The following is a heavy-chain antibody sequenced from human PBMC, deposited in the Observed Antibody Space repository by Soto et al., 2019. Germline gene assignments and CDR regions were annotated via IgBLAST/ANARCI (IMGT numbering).Heavy chain of an antibody. Sequence: QVQLVESGGGVVQPGRSLRLSCAASGFTFSSYGMHWVRQAPDKGLEWVAVISYDGSNKYYADSVKGRFTISRDNSKNTLYLQMNSLRAEDTAVYYCAKDPRRDYYYYGMDVWGQGTTVTVSS. CDR2: ISYDGSNK. CDR3: AKDPRRDYYYYGMDV. J-gene: IGHJ6*02. V-gene: IGHV3-30*18. CDR1: GFTFSSYG.